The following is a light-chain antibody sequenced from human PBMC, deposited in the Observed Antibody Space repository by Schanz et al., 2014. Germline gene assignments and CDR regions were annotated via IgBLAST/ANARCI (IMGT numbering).Light chain of an antibody. CDR3: QQRSNWPPRTYT. J-gene: IGKJ2*01. Sequence: EIVLTQSPGTLSLSPGERATLSCRASQSVSSSYLAWYQQKPGQAPRLLIYGASNRATGIPARFSGSGSGTDFTLTISSLEPEDFAVYYCQQRSNWPPRTYTFGQGTKLEIK. CDR2: GAS. CDR1: QSVSSSY. V-gene: IGKV3D-20*02.